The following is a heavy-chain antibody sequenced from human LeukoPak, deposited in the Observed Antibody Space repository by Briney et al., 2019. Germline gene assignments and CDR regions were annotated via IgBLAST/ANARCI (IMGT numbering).Heavy chain of an antibody. CDR1: GGTFSSYA. J-gene: IGHJ3*02. CDR3: ARDNYSSGWYGSDDFDI. V-gene: IGHV1-69*04. D-gene: IGHD6-19*01. Sequence: GASVKVSCKASGGTFSSYAISWVRQAPGQGLEWMGRIIPILGIANYAQKLQGRVTMTTDTSTSTAYMELRSLRSDDTAVYYCARDNYSSGWYGSDDFDIWGQGTMVTVSS. CDR2: IIPILGIA.